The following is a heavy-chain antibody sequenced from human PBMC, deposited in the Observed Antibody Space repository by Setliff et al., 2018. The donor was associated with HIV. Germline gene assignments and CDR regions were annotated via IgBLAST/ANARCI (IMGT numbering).Heavy chain of an antibody. J-gene: IGHJ5*02. CDR3: ATILVYGVYKWFNP. CDR2: INHRGST. D-gene: IGHD3-3*01. Sequence: PSETLSLTCAVYGGSFSGYYWNWIRQPPGKGLEWIGEINHRGSTNYNPSLKSRVIIFVDTSKNQFSLHLNSVTAADTAVYYCATILVYGVYKWFNPWGQGTLVTVSS. CDR1: GGSFSGYY. V-gene: IGHV4-34*01.